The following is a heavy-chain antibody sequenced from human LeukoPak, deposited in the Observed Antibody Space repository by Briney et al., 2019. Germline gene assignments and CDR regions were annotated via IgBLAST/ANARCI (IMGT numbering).Heavy chain of an antibody. CDR1: GGSITNYY. J-gene: IGHJ6*03. CDR3: ARGGYSGYDPRARYYYYYYMDV. Sequence: SETLSLTCTVSGGSITNYYWSWIRQPPGKGLEWIGYIYYSGSTNYNPSLKSRVTISVDTSKNQFSLKLSSVTAADTAVYYCARGGYSGYDPRARYYYYYYMDVWGKGTTVTVSS. D-gene: IGHD5-12*01. CDR2: IYYSGST. V-gene: IGHV4-59*12.